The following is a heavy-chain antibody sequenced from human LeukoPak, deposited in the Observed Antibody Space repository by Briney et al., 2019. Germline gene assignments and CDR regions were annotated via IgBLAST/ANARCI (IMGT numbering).Heavy chain of an antibody. CDR3: ARAHYGSGSYKY. D-gene: IGHD3-10*01. V-gene: IGHV4-4*07. Sequence: SETLSLTCTVSGGSISSYYWSWIRQPAGKGLEWIGRIYNSGSTTYNPSLKSRVTMSVGTSKNQFSLKLSSVTAADTAVYYCARAHYGSGSYKYWGQGTLVTVSS. CDR2: IYNSGST. CDR1: GGSISSYY. J-gene: IGHJ4*02.